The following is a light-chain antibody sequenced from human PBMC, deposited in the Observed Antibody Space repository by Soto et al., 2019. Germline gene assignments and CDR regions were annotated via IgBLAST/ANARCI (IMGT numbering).Light chain of an antibody. V-gene: IGLV2-23*03. CDR2: EGS. J-gene: IGLJ2*01. Sequence: QSALTQPASVSGSPGQSITISCTGTSSDVGSYNLVSWYQQHPGKAPKLMIYEGSYRPSGVSNRFSGSKSGNTASLTISGLQAEHEADYYCCSYAGSSTFVVFGGGTKLTVL. CDR1: SSDVGSYNL. CDR3: CSYAGSSTFVV.